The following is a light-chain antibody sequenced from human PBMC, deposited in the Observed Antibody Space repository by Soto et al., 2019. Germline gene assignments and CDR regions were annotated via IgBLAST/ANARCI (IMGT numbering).Light chain of an antibody. V-gene: IGKV3-20*01. CDR3: QQYDTSPPLYT. Sequence: EVVLTQSPGTLSLSPGERATLSCRASQTVDSTYLAWYQQKPGQAPRLLIYRASSRAAGGPDRFSVSGSGTDVTLTISKLDPEDLAVYYCQQYDTSPPLYTFGQGTKLEIK. J-gene: IGKJ2*01. CDR2: RAS. CDR1: QTVDSTY.